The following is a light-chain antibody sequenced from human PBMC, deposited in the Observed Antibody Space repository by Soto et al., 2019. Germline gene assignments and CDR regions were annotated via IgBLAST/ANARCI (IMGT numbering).Light chain of an antibody. CDR3: QTWGTGIVV. CDR1: SGHSSYA. CDR2: LNSDGSH. V-gene: IGLV4-69*01. Sequence: QLVLTQSPSASASLGASVKLTCTLSSGHSSYAIAWHQQQPEKGPRYLMKLNSDGSHNKGDGIPDRFSGSSSGAEGYLTISSLQSEDEADYYCQTWGTGIVVFGGGTKLTVL. J-gene: IGLJ2*01.